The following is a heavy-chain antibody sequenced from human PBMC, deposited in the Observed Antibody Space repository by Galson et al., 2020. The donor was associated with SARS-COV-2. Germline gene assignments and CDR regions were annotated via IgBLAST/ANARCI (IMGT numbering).Heavy chain of an antibody. CDR1: GFTFSSYS. CDR3: ARDNNVKYCTNGVCYRYYGMDV. Sequence: GGSLRLSCVASGFTFSSYSMNWVRQAPGKGLEWVSSISSSSSYIYYADSVKGRFTISRDNAKNSLYLQMNSLRAEDTAVYYCARDNNVKYCTNGVCYRYYGMDVWGQGTTVTVSS. D-gene: IGHD2-8*01. CDR2: ISSSSSYI. V-gene: IGHV3-21*01. J-gene: IGHJ6*02.